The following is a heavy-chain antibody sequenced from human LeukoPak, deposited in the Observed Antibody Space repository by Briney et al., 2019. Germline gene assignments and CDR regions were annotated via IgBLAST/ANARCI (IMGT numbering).Heavy chain of an antibody. CDR1: GGSISSSSYY. J-gene: IGHJ4*02. CDR3: VIPSGYYPSY. Sequence: SETLSLTCTVSGGSISSSSYYWGWIRQPPGKGLEWIGSIYYRGSTYYNPSLKSRVTISVDTSKNQCSRKLSSVTAADTAVYYCVIPSGYYPSYWGQGALVTVSS. V-gene: IGHV4-39*01. CDR2: IYYRGST. D-gene: IGHD3-22*01.